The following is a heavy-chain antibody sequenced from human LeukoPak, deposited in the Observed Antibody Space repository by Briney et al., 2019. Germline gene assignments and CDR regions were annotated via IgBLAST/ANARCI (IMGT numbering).Heavy chain of an antibody. CDR3: AKGSDCCTPSCYVRAPFNWFDP. V-gene: IGHV3-23*01. CDR1: GGSISSSSYY. D-gene: IGHD2-2*01. CDR2: VSGSGLYT. Sequence: QSSETLSLTRTVSGGSISSSSYYWGWIRQAPGKGLEWVSAVSGSGLYTYQTDSVKGRFSISRDNSDNTVYLQMNSLRAEDTAVYYCAKGSDCCTPSCYVRAPFNWFDPWGQGTLVTVSS. J-gene: IGHJ5*02.